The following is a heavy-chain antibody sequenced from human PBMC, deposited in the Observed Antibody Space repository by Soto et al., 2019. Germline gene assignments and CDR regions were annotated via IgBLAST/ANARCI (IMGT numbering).Heavy chain of an antibody. CDR1: NGSIGTNY. V-gene: IGHV4-59*01. CDR3: VRDYLLSGFDT. Sequence: SETLSLTCSVSNGSIGTNYWTGCRQPPGKGLEWIGYVYYSGSTNYNPSLKSRVAMSVDTSKNQFSLELKSVTAADTATYYCVRDYLLSGFDTWGQGTLVTVSS. CDR2: VYYSGST. D-gene: IGHD3-16*02. J-gene: IGHJ5*02.